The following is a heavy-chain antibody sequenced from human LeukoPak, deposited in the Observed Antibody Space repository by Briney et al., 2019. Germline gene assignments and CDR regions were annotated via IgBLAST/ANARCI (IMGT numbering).Heavy chain of an antibody. J-gene: IGHJ4*02. Sequence: GGSLRLSCGASGFTFSSYAMSWVRQAPGKGLEWVSAISGSGGSTYYADSVKGRFTISRDNSKNTLYLQMNSLRAEDTAVYYCAKGVTLGYYFDYWGQGTLVTVSS. CDR3: AKGVTLGYYFDY. CDR1: GFTFSSYA. D-gene: IGHD5-18*01. V-gene: IGHV3-23*01. CDR2: ISGSGGST.